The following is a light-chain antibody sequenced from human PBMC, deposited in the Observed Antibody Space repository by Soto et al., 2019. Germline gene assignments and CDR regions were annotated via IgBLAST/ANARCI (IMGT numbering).Light chain of an antibody. CDR2: AAS. CDR1: QTLRNN. Sequence: EIVMTQSPATLSVSPGATATLSCRASQTLRNNLAWYQQKPGQAPRLLIYAASTRATGIPARFSGSGSGTEFTLTISNLQSEDFAVYFCHQYNNSPPDTFGQGTKLEIK. J-gene: IGKJ2*01. CDR3: HQYNNSPPDT. V-gene: IGKV3-15*01.